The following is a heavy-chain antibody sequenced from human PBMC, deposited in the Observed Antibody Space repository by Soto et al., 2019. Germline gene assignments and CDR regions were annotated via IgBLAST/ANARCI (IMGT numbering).Heavy chain of an antibody. CDR2: ISEDGSNK. CDR1: GFTFSTYA. D-gene: IGHD4-17*01. V-gene: IGHV3-30-3*01. CDR3: ARVRLLTLSDFYYGMDV. Sequence: GGSLRLSCAASGFTFSTYAMHWVRQAPGKGLGWVAVISEDGSNKYYADSVKGRFTISRDISKDTLYLQMDSLRSEDTAVYSCARVRLLTLSDFYYGMDVWGQGTTVTVSS. J-gene: IGHJ6*02.